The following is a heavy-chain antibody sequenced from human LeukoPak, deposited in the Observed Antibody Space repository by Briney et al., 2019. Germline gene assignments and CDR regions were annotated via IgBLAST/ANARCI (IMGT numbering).Heavy chain of an antibody. J-gene: IGHJ6*03. D-gene: IGHD5-24*01. CDR3: AREGDGYNYSSGEDDSYYYYMDV. Sequence: SETLSLTCTVSGYSISSGYYWGWIRQPPGKGLEWIGSICHSGSTYYNPSLKSRVTISVDTSKNQFSLKLSSVTAADTAVYYCAREGDGYNYSSGEDDSYYYYMDVWGKGTTVTVSS. CDR1: GYSISSGYY. CDR2: ICHSGST. V-gene: IGHV4-38-2*02.